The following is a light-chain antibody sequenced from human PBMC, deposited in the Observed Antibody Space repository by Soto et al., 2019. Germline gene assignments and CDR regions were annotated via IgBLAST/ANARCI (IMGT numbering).Light chain of an antibody. CDR2: GAS. Sequence: EIVLTQSPGTLFLSPGERATLSCRDSQSVSSSYLAWYQQKPGQAPRLLIYGASTRATGIPDRFRGRGSGTDFTLTITRLEPEDFAVYYCQQYAGSPRTFGQGTKVEI. CDR3: QQYAGSPRT. CDR1: QSVSSSY. J-gene: IGKJ1*01. V-gene: IGKV3-20*01.